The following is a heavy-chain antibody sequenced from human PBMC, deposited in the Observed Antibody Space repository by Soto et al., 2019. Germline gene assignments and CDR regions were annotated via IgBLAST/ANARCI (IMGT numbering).Heavy chain of an antibody. V-gene: IGHV5-51*01. D-gene: IGHD6-25*01. J-gene: IGHJ3*02. CDR1: GYTFTAYW. Sequence: GESVKISCKGSGYTFTAYWIGWVLQMPWKGLEWMGIIYPGDSDTRYSPSFQGQVTISADKSISTAYLQWSSLKASDTAMFYCARGGYSGNSKDPFYIWGPGTMVTVSS. CDR2: IYPGDSDT. CDR3: ARGGYSGNSKDPFYI.